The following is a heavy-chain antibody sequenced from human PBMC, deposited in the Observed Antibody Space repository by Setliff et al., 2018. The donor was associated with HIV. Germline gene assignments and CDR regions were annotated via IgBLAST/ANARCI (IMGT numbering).Heavy chain of an antibody. Sequence: PSETLSLTCSVSGYSISSGYYWGWIRQPPGKGLEWIGSIYHSGSTYYNPSLKSRVTISVDTSKNQLSLNLTSVTAADTAVYYCARVETSVRGATYGMDVWGQGTAVTAP. CDR2: IYHSGST. J-gene: IGHJ6*02. CDR3: ARVETSVRGATYGMDV. CDR1: GYSISSGYY. D-gene: IGHD3-10*01. V-gene: IGHV4-38-2*02.